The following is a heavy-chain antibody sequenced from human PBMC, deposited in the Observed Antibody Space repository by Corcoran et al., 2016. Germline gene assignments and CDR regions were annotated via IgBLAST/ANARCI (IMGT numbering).Heavy chain of an antibody. D-gene: IGHD1-26*01. CDR2: IYYSGST. CDR3: ARQPDQGELQWSGAFDI. Sequence: QVQLQESGQGLVKPSETLSLTCTVSGGSVSSGSYYWSWIRQPPGKGLEWIGYIYYSGSTNYNPSPKSRVTISVDTSKNQFSLKLSSVTAADTAVYYCARQPDQGELQWSGAFDIWGQGTIVTVSS. J-gene: IGHJ3*02. V-gene: IGHV4-61*01. CDR1: GGSVSSGSYY.